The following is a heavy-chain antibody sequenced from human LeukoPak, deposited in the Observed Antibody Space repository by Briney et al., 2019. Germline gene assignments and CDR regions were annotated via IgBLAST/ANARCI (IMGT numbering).Heavy chain of an antibody. CDR3: ARDTRNWADL. CDR2: TGGGSTST. J-gene: IGHJ5*02. V-gene: IGHV3-48*02. D-gene: IGHD2/OR15-2a*01. CDR1: EFSLNDYP. Sequence: PGGSLRLSCAASEFSLNDYPMNWVRQAPGKGLEWVSYTGGGSTSTYYADSVKGRFTVSRDDAKNSLYLQMNSLRDEDTSVYYCARDTRNWADLWGRGTLVTVSS.